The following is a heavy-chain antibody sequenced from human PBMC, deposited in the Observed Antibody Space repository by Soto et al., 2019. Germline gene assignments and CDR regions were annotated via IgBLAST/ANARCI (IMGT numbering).Heavy chain of an antibody. D-gene: IGHD2-2*02. V-gene: IGHV4-39*01. CDR1: GGSTSSSSYY. CDR2: IYYSGST. J-gene: IGHJ3*02. Sequence: SETLSLTCTVSGGSTSSSSYYWGWIRQPPGKGLEWIGSIYYSGSTYYNPSLKSRVTISVDTSKNQFSLKLSSVTAADTAVYYCAGWGAIGDAFDIWGQGTMVTVSS. CDR3: AGWGAIGDAFDI.